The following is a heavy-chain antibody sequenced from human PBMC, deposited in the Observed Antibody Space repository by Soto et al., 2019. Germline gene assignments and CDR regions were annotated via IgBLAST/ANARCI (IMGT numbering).Heavy chain of an antibody. CDR3: ARDLGFWSGDIYAFDI. CDR1: GGSISSYY. V-gene: IGHV4-59*01. CDR2: IYYSGST. Sequence: SETLSLTCTVSGGSISSYYWSWIRQPPGKGLEWIGYIYYSGSTNYNPSLKSRVTISVDTSKNQFSLKLSSVTAADTAVYYCARDLGFWSGDIYAFDIWGQGTMVTVSS. J-gene: IGHJ3*02. D-gene: IGHD3-3*01.